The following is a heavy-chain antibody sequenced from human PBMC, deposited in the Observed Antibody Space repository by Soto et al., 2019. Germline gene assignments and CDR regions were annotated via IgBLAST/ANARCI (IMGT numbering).Heavy chain of an antibody. V-gene: IGHV3-30*18. CDR2: ISSGGGLK. CDR3: AKETHSNGYGSYFDY. Sequence: GGSLRLSCAASGFTFSSFGMHWVRQAPGKGLERVAVISSGGGLKYDADSVKGRFTISRDNSKNTLYLQMNSLRAEDTAIYYCAKETHSNGYGSYFDYWGQGVLVTVSS. CDR1: GFTFSSFG. D-gene: IGHD3-22*01. J-gene: IGHJ4*02.